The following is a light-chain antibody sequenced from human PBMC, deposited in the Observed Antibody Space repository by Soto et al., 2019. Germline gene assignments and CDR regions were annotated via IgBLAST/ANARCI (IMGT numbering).Light chain of an antibody. CDR3: QQYGSSPSS. J-gene: IGKJ1*01. V-gene: IGKV3-11*01. Sequence: IVLTQSPATLSLSPGQSGTLYCRASQSVSSYLAWYQQKPGQAPRLLIYDASNRATGIPARFSGSGSGTDFTLTISSLEPEDFAVYYCQQYGSSPSSFGQGTKVDIK. CDR1: QSVSSY. CDR2: DAS.